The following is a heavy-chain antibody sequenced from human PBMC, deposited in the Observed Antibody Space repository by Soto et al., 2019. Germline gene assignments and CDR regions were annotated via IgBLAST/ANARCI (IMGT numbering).Heavy chain of an antibody. CDR2: IIPIFGTA. V-gene: IGHV1-69*13. J-gene: IGHJ4*02. CDR3: ARGPPADIVLMVSARNWVFDY. D-gene: IGHD2-8*01. CDR1: GGTLSSYA. Sequence: SVKVSCKASGGTLSSYAISWVRQAPGQGLEWMGGIIPIFGTANYAQKFQGRVTITADESTSTAYMELSSLRSEDTTVYYCARGPPADIVLMVSARNWVFDYWGQGTLVTVS.